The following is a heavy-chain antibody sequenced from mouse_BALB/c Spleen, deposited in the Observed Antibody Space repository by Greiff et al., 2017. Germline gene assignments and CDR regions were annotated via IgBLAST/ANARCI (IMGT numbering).Heavy chain of an antibody. Sequence: VMLVESGPGLVQPSQSLSITCTVSGFSLTSYGVHWVRQSPGKGLEWLGVIWSGGSTDYNAAFISRLSISKDNSKSQVFFKMNSLQADDTAIYYCATLLTPYAMDYWGQGTSVTVSS. D-gene: IGHD2-10*01. CDR1: GFSLTSYG. V-gene: IGHV2-4-1*01. CDR2: IWSGGST. J-gene: IGHJ4*01. CDR3: ATLLTPYAMDY.